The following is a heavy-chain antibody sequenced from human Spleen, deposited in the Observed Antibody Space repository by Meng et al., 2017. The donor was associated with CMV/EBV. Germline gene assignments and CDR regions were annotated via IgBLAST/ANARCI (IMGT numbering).Heavy chain of an antibody. Sequence: FTFSYYYISWIRQAPGKGLEWVSYISSSGSTIYYADSVKGRFTISRDNAKNSLYLQMNSLRAEDTAVYYCARDRYYDSSGYLSGFDYWGQGTLVTVSS. V-gene: IGHV3-11*04. D-gene: IGHD3-22*01. CDR1: FTFSYYY. CDR3: ARDRYYDSSGYLSGFDY. CDR2: ISSSGSTI. J-gene: IGHJ4*02.